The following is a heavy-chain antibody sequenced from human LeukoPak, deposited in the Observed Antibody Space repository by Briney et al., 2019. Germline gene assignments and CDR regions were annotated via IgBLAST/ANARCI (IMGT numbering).Heavy chain of an antibody. D-gene: IGHD6-19*01. CDR2: ISSSSSTI. CDR3: ARSRGIAVAGTDDY. V-gene: IGHV3-48*02. Sequence: GGSLRLSCAASGFTFSDHYMDWVRQAPGKGLEWVSYISSSSSTIYYADSVKGRFTISRDNAKNSLYLQMNSLRDEDTAVYYCARSRGIAVAGTDDYWGQGTLVTVSS. J-gene: IGHJ4*02. CDR1: GFTFSDHY.